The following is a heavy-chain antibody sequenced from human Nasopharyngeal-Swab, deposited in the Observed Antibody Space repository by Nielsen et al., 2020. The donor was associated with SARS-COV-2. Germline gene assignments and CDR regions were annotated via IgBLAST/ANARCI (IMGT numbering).Heavy chain of an antibody. J-gene: IGHJ6*02. Sequence: SVNVSCKDSGFSITYRFLHCMRQAPGQALEWMGWITPFNGNAKYAQKFQGRVSITRDGSRTTASLELSSLRPDDTAMYFCASGQCINGVCNPTDGLDVWGQGTSVTVSS. CDR1: GFSITYRF. CDR2: ITPFNGNA. V-gene: IGHV1-45*02. D-gene: IGHD2-8*01. CDR3: ASGQCINGVCNPTDGLDV.